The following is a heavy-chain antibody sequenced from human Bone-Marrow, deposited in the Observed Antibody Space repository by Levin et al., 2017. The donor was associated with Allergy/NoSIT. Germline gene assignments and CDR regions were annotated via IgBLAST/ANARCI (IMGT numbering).Heavy chain of an antibody. CDR3: AGERDMVRGLLVS. Sequence: PSETLSLTCSVSGGSINSSDHYWSWLRQPPGMALDWIGSLYYRGTTYYNVSLKTRLALSIDTSKNQFSLKVHSVTAADAAVYYCAGERDMVRGLLVSWGQGALVSVSS. J-gene: IGHJ5*02. CDR2: LYYRGTT. V-gene: IGHV4-39*07. D-gene: IGHD3-10*01. CDR1: GGSINSSDHY.